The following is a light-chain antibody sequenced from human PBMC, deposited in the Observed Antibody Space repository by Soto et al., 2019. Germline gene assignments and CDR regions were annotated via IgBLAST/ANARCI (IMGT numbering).Light chain of an antibody. Sequence: MSQLLSSLSAYVGDRVTITCRASQDIRSDLGWYQQRPGKAPKLLIYATSSLQSGVPSRFSGSGSGTDFTLTISSLQPDDFATYYCQQYNSWPFGQRANVAIK. CDR1: QDIRSD. CDR3: QQYNSWP. CDR2: ATS. V-gene: IGKV1-6*01. J-gene: IGKJ1*01.